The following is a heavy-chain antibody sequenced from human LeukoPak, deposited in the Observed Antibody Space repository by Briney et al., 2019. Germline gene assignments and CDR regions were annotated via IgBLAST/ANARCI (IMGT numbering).Heavy chain of an antibody. CDR1: GFTFSSYA. CDR2: ISSSSYI. D-gene: IGHD3-10*01. J-gene: IGHJ4*02. V-gene: IGHV3-21*01. Sequence: PGGSLRLSCAASGFTFSSYAMSWVRQAPGKGLEWVSSISSSSYIYYADSVKGRFTISRDNAKNSLYLQMNSLRAEDTAVYYCARARTMVRGDYYFDYWGQGTLVTVSS. CDR3: ARARTMVRGDYYFDY.